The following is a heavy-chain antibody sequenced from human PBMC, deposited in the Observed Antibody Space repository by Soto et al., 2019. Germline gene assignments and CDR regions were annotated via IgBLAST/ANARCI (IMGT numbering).Heavy chain of an antibody. D-gene: IGHD3-16*01. Sequence: QVQLEQSGAEVKRPGSSVKVSCKTSGGNFNTYPISWVRQAPGHRLEWMGKIIPIFGTPDYAQKFQGRVTIYADEDTTTVYMELRSLKSDDSAVYYCARDSRLWGSTGWKRENLFDIWGQGTMVTVSS. J-gene: IGHJ3*02. V-gene: IGHV1-69*18. CDR3: ARDSRLWGSTGWKRENLFDI. CDR2: IIPIFGTP. CDR1: GGNFNTYP.